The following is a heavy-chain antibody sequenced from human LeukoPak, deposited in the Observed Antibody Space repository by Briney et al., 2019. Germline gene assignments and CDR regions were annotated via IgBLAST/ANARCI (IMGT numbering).Heavy chain of an antibody. Sequence: SETLSLTCTVSGGSISSYYWSWIRQPPGKGLEWIGYIYYSGSTNYNPSLKSRVTISVDTSKNQFSLKLSSVTAADTGVYYCARHPLRLGMDVWGQGTTVTVSS. V-gene: IGHV4-59*08. CDR1: GGSISSYY. J-gene: IGHJ6*02. CDR3: ARHPLRLGMDV. D-gene: IGHD3-3*01. CDR2: IYYSGST.